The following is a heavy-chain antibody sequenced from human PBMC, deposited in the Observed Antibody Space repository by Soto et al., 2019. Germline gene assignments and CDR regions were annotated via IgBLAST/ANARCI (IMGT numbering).Heavy chain of an antibody. CDR3: ASPRGLDDAFDF. CDR2: VSSSGSYK. CDR1: GFTFSSQT. Sequence: GGSLRLSCAVSGFTFSSQTMNWFRQAPGKGLEWVSSVSSSGSYKYYADSVKGRFTISRDNAKNSLYLQMDSLRAEDTAVYFCASPRGLDDAFDFWGQGTMVTVSS. V-gene: IGHV3-21*01. D-gene: IGHD3-10*01. J-gene: IGHJ3*01.